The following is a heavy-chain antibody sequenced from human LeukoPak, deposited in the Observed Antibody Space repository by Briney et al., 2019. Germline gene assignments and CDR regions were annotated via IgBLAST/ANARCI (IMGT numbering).Heavy chain of an antibody. CDR2: ISGSSSST. Sequence: GGSLRLSCAASGFTFSIYSMNWVRQAPGKGLEWVSFISGSSSSTFYADSVKGRFTVSRDNVKNSLYLQMNSLRDEDTAVYYCARNPGGIGDYWGQGTLVTVSS. J-gene: IGHJ4*02. CDR3: ARNPGGIGDY. D-gene: IGHD4-23*01. CDR1: GFTFSIYS. V-gene: IGHV3-48*02.